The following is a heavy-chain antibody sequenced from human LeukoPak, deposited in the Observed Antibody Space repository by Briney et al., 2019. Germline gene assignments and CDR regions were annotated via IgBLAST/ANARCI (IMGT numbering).Heavy chain of an antibody. D-gene: IGHD2-2*01. J-gene: IGHJ6*03. CDR1: GGSFSGYY. CDR2: INHSGST. CDR3: ARSPVVPAAIRFSGYYYYMDV. V-gene: IGHV4-34*01. Sequence: SETLSLTCAVYGGSFSGYYWSWLRQPPGKGMEWIGEINHSGSTNYTPSLNSRLTISVHTSKNQFSLKLSSVTAADTAVYYCARSPVVPAAIRFSGYYYYMDVWGKGTTVTVSS.